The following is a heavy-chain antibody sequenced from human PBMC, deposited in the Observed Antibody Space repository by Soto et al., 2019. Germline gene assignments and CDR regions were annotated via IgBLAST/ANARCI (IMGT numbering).Heavy chain of an antibody. Sequence: GGSLRLSCVASGLTFGSRAMTWVRQAPGEGLQWVSTITDTGGDAKYADSVKGRFTVSRDNSKNTVYVQMNSLRVEDTAVYYCAKVAKSGVVIEYFDSWGQGSVVTVSS. D-gene: IGHD3-3*01. J-gene: IGHJ4*02. CDR1: GLTFGSRA. CDR2: ITDTGGDA. CDR3: AKVAKSGVVIEYFDS. V-gene: IGHV3-23*01.